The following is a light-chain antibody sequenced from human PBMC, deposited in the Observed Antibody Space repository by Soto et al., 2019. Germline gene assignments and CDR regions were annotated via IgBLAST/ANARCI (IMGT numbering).Light chain of an antibody. Sequence: EIVLTQSPATLSLSPGERATLSCRASQSVSSYLAWYQQKPGQAPRLLIYDAFNRATSSPAMFSGSGSWTDFTLTISSLEPEDFAVYYCQQHSNWLPYTFGQGTKLEIK. V-gene: IGKV3-11*01. CDR1: QSVSSY. CDR2: DAF. CDR3: QQHSNWLPYT. J-gene: IGKJ2*01.